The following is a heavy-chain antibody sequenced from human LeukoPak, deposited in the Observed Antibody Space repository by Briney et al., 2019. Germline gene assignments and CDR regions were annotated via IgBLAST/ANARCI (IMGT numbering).Heavy chain of an antibody. CDR2: INPSGGST. D-gene: IGHD1-26*01. CDR1: GYTFTSYH. V-gene: IGHV1-46*01. CDR3: ARGRSGYSGSYYFDY. Sequence: GASVKVSCKASGYTFTSYHMHWVRQAPGQGLEWMGIINPSGGSTSYAQKFQGRVTMTRDMSTSIVYMELSSLRSEDTAVYYCARGRSGYSGSYYFDYWGQGTLVTVSS. J-gene: IGHJ4*02.